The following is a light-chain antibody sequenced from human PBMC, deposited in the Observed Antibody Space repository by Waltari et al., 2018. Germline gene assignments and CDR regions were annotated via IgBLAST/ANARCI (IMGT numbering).Light chain of an antibody. CDR3: MQGIYWPVT. CDR2: RVS. CDR1: QRLVHSDGNTY. V-gene: IGKV2-30*02. J-gene: IGKJ1*01. Sequence: DVVMTQSPLSLSVTRGQPASISCRSSQRLVHSDGNTYLTWLQQRPGQSPRRLIYRVSIRDAGVPDRFRGSGSGTDFTLEISRVEAEDVGVYYCMQGIYWPVTFGQGTKVEIK.